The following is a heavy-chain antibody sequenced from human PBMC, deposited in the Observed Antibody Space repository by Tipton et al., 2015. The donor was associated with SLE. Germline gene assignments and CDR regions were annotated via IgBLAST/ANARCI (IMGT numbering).Heavy chain of an antibody. D-gene: IGHD2-2*01. V-gene: IGHV4-38-2*02. CDR3: ARDGDRYCSSTSCYPVWYFDY. Sequence: TLSLTCTVSGYSISSGYYWGWIRQPPGKGLEWIGSIYHRGSTYYNPSLKSRVTISVDTSKNQFSLKLSSVTAADTAVYYCARDGDRYCSSTSCYPVWYFDYWGQGTLVTVSS. CDR2: IYHRGST. J-gene: IGHJ4*02. CDR1: GYSISSGYY.